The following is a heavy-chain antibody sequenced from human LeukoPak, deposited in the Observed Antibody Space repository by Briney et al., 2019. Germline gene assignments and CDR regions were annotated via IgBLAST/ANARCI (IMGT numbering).Heavy chain of an antibody. J-gene: IGHJ6*03. Sequence: PGGSLRLSCTASGFNFSPYSMNWVRQAPGKGLEWVSSITGTSNYIYYADSVKGRFTISRDNAKNSLYLQMNSLRAEDTAVYYCARVSPGNYYYYMDVWGKGTTVTVSS. CDR3: ARVSPGNYYYYMDV. CDR1: GFNFSPYS. CDR2: ITGTSNYI. V-gene: IGHV3-21*01.